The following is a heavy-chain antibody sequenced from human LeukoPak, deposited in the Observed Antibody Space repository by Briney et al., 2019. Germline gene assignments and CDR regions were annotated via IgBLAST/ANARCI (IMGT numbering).Heavy chain of an antibody. CDR3: AKELTERWVIDAFDI. V-gene: IGHV3-23*01. D-gene: IGHD2-21*01. J-gene: IGHJ3*02. CDR2: ISGSGETT. CDR1: GFTFSSFH. Sequence: GGSLRLSCEASGFTFSSFHMSWVRQAPGKGLEWVSAISGSGETTYYADSVKGRFTISRDNSKNTLYLQMSSLRAEDTAIYYCAKELTERWVIDAFDIWGQGTVVTVSS.